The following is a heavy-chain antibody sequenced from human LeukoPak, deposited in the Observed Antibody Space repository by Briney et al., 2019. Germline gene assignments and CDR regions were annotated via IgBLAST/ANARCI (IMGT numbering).Heavy chain of an antibody. CDR1: GGSISSYY. V-gene: IGHV4-4*07. Sequence: SETLSLTCTVSGGSISSYYWSWIRQPAGQGLEWIGRIYTSGSTNYNPSLKSRVTMSVDTSKNQFSLKLSSVTAADTAVYYCARDRGGYYGSGSYYYYYYGMDVWGQGTTVTVSS. CDR2: IYTSGST. CDR3: ARDRGGYYGSGSYYYYYYGMDV. J-gene: IGHJ6*02. D-gene: IGHD3-10*01.